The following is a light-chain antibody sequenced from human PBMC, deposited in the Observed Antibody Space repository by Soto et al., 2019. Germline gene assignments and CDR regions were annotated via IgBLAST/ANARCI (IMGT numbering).Light chain of an antibody. V-gene: IGLV1-44*01. CDR1: TSNIGTNP. CDR3: AAWDDTLSGVV. CDR2: RND. Sequence: QSVLTQPPSASGTPGQRVTISCSGSTSNIGTNPVNWYQHLAGTAPKLLIYRNDLRPSGVPARFSGSKSGTSASLAISGLQSEDEAVYYCAAWDDTLSGVVFGGGTKLTVL. J-gene: IGLJ2*01.